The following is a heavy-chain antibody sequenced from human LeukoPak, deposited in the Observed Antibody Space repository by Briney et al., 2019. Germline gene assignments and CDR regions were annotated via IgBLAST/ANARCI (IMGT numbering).Heavy chain of an antibody. V-gene: IGHV3-33*01. CDR3: ARSGVTIFRGFDY. CDR1: GFTFSSYG. J-gene: IGHJ4*02. Sequence: GRSLRLSCAASGFTFSSYGMHWVRQAPGKGLEWVAVIWYDGSNKYYADSVKGRFTISRDNSKNTLYLQMNSLRAEDTAVYYCARSGVTIFRGFDYWGQGTLVTVSS. D-gene: IGHD3-9*01. CDR2: IWYDGSNK.